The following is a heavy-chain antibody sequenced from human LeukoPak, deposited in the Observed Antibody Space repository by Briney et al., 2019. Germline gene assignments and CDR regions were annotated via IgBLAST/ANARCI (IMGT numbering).Heavy chain of an antibody. V-gene: IGHV4-61*02. CDR1: GGSISSGSYY. D-gene: IGHD1-26*01. J-gene: IGHJ5*02. Sequence: PSETLSLTCTVSGGSISSGSYYWNWIRQPAGEGLEWIGRIYTSGSTNYNPSLKSRVTISVDTSKNQFSLKLSSVTAADTAIYYCVKDNGRWFDPWGQGTLVIVSS. CDR2: IYTSGST. CDR3: VKDNGRWFDP.